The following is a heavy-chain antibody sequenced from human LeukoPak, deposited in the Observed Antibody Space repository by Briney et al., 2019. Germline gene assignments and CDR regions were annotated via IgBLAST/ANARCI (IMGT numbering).Heavy chain of an antibody. D-gene: IGHD4-17*01. V-gene: IGHV3-9*01. CDR2: ITWNSGSS. CDR1: GFIFDDYA. Sequence: GGSLRLSCAASGFIFDDYAMHWVRQAPGKGLEWVSGITWNSGSSVYADSVKGRFTISRDNAKNSLLLQMNSLRGEDTALYYCAKDIGYGEDAFGRWGRGTLVTVSS. CDR3: AKDIGYGEDAFGR. J-gene: IGHJ3*01.